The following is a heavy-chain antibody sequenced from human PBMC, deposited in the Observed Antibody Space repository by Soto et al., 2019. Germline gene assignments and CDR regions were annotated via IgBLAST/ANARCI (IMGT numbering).Heavy chain of an antibody. CDR1: GYTFTSYG. CDR3: ARGRRGYDDGRGDFDY. V-gene: IGHV1-18*01. CDR2: ISAYNGNT. Sequence: VQLVQSGAEVKKPGASVKVSCKASGYTFTSYGISWVRQAPGQGLEWMGWISAYNGNTNYAQKLQGRVTMTTDTSTSTADMELGSRRSDDTALYYCARGRRGYDDGRGDFDYWGQGTLVTVSS. D-gene: IGHD5-12*01. J-gene: IGHJ4*02.